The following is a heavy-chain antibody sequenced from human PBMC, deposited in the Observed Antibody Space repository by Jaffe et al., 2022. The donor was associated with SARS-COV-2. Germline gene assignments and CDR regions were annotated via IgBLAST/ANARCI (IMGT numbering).Heavy chain of an antibody. CDR3: VRFDSSGYYHDAFDI. Sequence: QVQLQESGPGLVKPSQTLSLTCTVSGGSIRSGDYHWSWIRQPPGKGLEWIGYIYYSGNTYYNPSLKSRVTISVNTSKNQFSLKLNSVTAADTAVYYCVRFDSSGYYHDAFDIWGQGTMVTVSS. J-gene: IGHJ3*02. D-gene: IGHD3-22*01. CDR1: GGSIRSGDYH. V-gene: IGHV4-30-4*01. CDR2: IYYSGNT.